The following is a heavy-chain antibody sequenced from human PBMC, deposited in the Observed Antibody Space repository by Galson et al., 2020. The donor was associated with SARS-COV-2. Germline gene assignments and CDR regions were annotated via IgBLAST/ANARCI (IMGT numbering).Heavy chain of an antibody. CDR1: GGIFTTFS. Sequence: KISCQASGGIFTTFSFSWVRQAPGQRLEWMGRIIPIFHRINYAQTFQGRVTITADESTNTVYMQLSSMTYEYTAGYYCARDDAEKGEYVGWFDPWGQGTLVTVSS. V-gene: IGHV1-69*15. J-gene: IGHJ5*02. CDR2: IIPIFHRI. D-gene: IGHD3-16*01. CDR3: ARDDAEKGEYVGWFDP.